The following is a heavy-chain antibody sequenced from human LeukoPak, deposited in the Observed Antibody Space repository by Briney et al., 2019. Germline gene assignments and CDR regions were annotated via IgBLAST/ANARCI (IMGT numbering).Heavy chain of an antibody. J-gene: IGHJ4*02. D-gene: IGHD5-12*01. CDR3: ARSGSGYLRYYFDY. CDR2: ISHSGST. V-gene: IGHV4-4*02. CDR1: GGSISSSNW. Sequence: SGTLSLTCAVSGGSISSSNWWSWVRQPPGKGLEWIGEISHSGSTNYNPSLKSRVTISVDKSKNQFSLKLSSVTAADTAVYYCARSGSGYLRYYFDYWGQGTLVTVSS.